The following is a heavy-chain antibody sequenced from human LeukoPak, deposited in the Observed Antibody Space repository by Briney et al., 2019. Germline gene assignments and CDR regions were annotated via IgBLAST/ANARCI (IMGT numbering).Heavy chain of an antibody. J-gene: IGHJ4*02. D-gene: IGHD2-2*02. V-gene: IGHV3-72*01. CDR2: LRNKVNSYTS. CDR3: ARVRLFLYD. CDR1: GFPFSDQY. Sequence: PGGSLRLSCAASGFPFSDQYMDWVRQAPGKGLEWVGRLRNKVNSYTSEDASSVKCRFTSSSDDSRNSLYLQMNSLKTEDTAVYYCARVRLFLYDGGQGTLVTVSA.